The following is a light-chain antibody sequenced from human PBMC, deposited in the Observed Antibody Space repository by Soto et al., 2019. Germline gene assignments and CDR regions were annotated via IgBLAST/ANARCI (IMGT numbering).Light chain of an antibody. V-gene: IGLV3-21*02. Sequence: SYELTQPPSVSVAPGQTARITCGGDNIGSDSVHWYQQKPGQAPLLVVYDDSDRPSGIPERFSGFSYGNTATLTISRVEAGDEDDYYCQVWDGSSDHYVFGTGTKVTVL. CDR3: QVWDGSSDHYV. J-gene: IGLJ1*01. CDR2: DDS. CDR1: NIGSDS.